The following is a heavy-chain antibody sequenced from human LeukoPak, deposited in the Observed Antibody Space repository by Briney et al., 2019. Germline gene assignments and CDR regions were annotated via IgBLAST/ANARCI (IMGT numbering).Heavy chain of an antibody. CDR2: ISGNGART. CDR1: GFTFSNYA. D-gene: IGHD3-16*01. J-gene: IGHJ4*02. V-gene: IGHV3-23*01. CDR3: AKDAPGGSYFDY. Sequence: GSLRLSCAASGFTFSNYAMNCVRQAPGKGLEWVSAISGNGARTYYADSVKGRFTISRDNSKNTLYLQMNSLRAEDTAVYYCAKDAPGGSYFDYWGQGTLVTVSS.